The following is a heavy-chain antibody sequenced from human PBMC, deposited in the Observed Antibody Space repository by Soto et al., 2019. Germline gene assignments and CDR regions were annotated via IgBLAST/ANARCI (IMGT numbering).Heavy chain of an antibody. D-gene: IGHD2-2*01. J-gene: IGHJ6*03. V-gene: IGHV3-23*01. CDR2: ISGSGGST. Sequence: GGSLRLSCAASGFTFSSYAMSWVRQAPGKGLEWVSAISGSGGSTYYADSVKGRFTISRDNSKNTLYLQMNSLRAEDTAVYYCARRRGSTIHYENSYYDMYTCCQETTVTVSS. CDR3: ARRRGSTIHYENSYYDMYT. CDR1: GFTFSSYA.